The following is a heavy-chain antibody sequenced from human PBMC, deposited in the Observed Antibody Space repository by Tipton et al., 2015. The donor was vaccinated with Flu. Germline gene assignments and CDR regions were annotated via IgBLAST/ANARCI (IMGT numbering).Heavy chain of an antibody. D-gene: IGHD3-10*01. CDR2: INPVGTNT. CDR3: TRWASPYFYGSGSFLGS. Sequence: GSLRLSCEASGFTFSIYAMTWVRQAPGKGLEWVTTINPVGTNTYYVDSAKGRFTISRDNSKNTLYLQMNSMRADDTAVYYCTRWASPYFYGSGSFLGSWGQGTLVTVSS. J-gene: IGHJ5*02. CDR1: GFTFSIYA. V-gene: IGHV3-23*05.